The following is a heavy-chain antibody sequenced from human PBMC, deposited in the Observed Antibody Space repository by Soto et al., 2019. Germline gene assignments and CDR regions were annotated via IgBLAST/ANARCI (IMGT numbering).Heavy chain of an antibody. V-gene: IGHV5-10-1*01. Sequence: GGSLKISCPASGYTFTHYYIAWVRPVPGKGLEWMGRIDPSDSYIKYSPSFEGHVTMSVDKSISTAFLQWSRLEASDTAMYFCAIPLARTTPFDYWGQGSLVTVSS. J-gene: IGHJ4*02. CDR1: GYTFTHYY. CDR3: AIPLARTTPFDY. D-gene: IGHD1-7*01. CDR2: IDPSDSYI.